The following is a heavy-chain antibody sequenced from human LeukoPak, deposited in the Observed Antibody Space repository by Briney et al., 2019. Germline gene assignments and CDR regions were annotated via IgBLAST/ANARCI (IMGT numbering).Heavy chain of an antibody. V-gene: IGHV1-46*01. Sequence: ASVKVSCKASGYTFTSYYMHWVRQAPGQGLEWRGIINPSGGSTSYAQKFQGRVTMTRDTSTSTVYMELSSLRSEDTAVYYCARDLADYDFWSGPYWGGNWFDPWGQGTLVTVSS. J-gene: IGHJ5*02. CDR1: GYTFTSYY. CDR2: INPSGGST. D-gene: IGHD3-3*01. CDR3: ARDLADYDFWSGPYWGGNWFDP.